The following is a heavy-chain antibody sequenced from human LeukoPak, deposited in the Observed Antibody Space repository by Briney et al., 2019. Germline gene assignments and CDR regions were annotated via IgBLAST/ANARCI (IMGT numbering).Heavy chain of an antibody. CDR3: ARGYCSTTSCYISDP. J-gene: IGHJ5*02. CDR1: GGTFSSYA. Sequence: ASVKVSCKASGGTFSSYAISWVRQAPGQGLEWMGRINPNSGGTNYAQKFQGRVTVTRDTSISTAYMELSRLRSDDTAVYYCARGYCSTTSCYISDPWGQGTLVTVSS. D-gene: IGHD2-2*02. V-gene: IGHV1-2*06. CDR2: INPNSGGT.